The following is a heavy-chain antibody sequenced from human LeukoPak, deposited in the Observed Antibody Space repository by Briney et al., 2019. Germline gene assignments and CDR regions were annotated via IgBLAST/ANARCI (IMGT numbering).Heavy chain of an antibody. CDR3: ARQGSYSSSWYNIDY. J-gene: IGHJ4*02. Sequence: GESLKISCKGSGYNFTNYWIGWVRQMPGNGLEWVGMIYPDDSDTRYSLSFQGQVTISADKSINTACLQWGSLKASDTAMYYCARQGSYSSSWYNIDYWGQGTPVTVSS. V-gene: IGHV5-51*01. D-gene: IGHD6-13*01. CDR1: GYNFTNYW. CDR2: IYPDDSDT.